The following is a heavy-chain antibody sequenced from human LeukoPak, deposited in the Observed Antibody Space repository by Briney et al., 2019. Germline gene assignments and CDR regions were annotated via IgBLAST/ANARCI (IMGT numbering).Heavy chain of an antibody. CDR1: GGTFSSYA. Sequence: SVTVSCKASGGTFSSYAISWVRQAPGQGLEWMGRIIPILGIANYAQKFQGRVTITADKSTSTAYMELSSLRSEDTAVYYCARDVGYSSSSSPRDYWGQGTLVTVSS. V-gene: IGHV1-69*04. D-gene: IGHD6-6*01. CDR2: IIPILGIA. CDR3: ARDVGYSSSSSPRDY. J-gene: IGHJ4*02.